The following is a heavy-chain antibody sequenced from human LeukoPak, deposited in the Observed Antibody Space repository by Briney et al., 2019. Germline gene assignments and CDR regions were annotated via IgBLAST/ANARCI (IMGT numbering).Heavy chain of an antibody. CDR3: ARDPTGSWQWFDY. CDR1: GYPFTTYY. CDR2: INPNGGGT. V-gene: IGHV1-46*01. J-gene: IGHJ4*02. Sequence: ASVKLSCKSSGYPFTTYYRHYVRQALGQALEWMVVINPNGGGTSYAQYIQARLTLIRDTSTSTVYLVFSSLSSVDTAGYYCARDPTGSWQWFDYWGRGTLVTVSS. D-gene: IGHD1-26*01.